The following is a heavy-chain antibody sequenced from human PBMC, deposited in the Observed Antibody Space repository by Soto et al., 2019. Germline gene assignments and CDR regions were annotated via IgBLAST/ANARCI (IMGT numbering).Heavy chain of an antibody. CDR2: INHSGST. V-gene: IGHV4-34*01. CDR1: GGSFSGYY. Sequence: LSLTCAVYGGSFSGYYWSWIRQPPGKGLEWIGEINHSGSTNYNPSLKSRVTISVDTSKNQFSLKLSSVTAADTAVYYCARPRRGDYYYGMDVWGQGTTVTVSS. J-gene: IGHJ6*02. CDR3: ARPRRGDYYYGMDV. D-gene: IGHD3-10*01.